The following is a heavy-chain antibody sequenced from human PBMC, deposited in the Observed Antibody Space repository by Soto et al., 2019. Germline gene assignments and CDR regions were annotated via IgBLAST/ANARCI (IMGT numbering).Heavy chain of an antibody. CDR2: IIPILGIA. CDR1: GGTFSSYT. V-gene: IGHV1-69*08. J-gene: IGHJ4*02. D-gene: IGHD1-26*01. CDR3: ARDKRSNTVGARRGVFDY. Sequence: QVQLVQSGAEVKKPGSSVKVSCKASGGTFSSYTISWVRQAPGQGLEWLGRIIPILGIANYAQKFQGRVTTPGDKSTSTAYMELSSLRSEDTAVYYCARDKRSNTVGARRGVFDYWGQGTLVTVSS.